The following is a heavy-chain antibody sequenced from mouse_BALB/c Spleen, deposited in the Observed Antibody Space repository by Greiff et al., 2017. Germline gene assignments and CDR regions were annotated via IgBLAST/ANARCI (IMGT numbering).Heavy chain of an antibody. V-gene: IGHV2-6-4*01. CDR2: IWGGGST. CDR1: GFSLSRYS. Sequence: QVQLKESGPGLVAPSQSLSITCTVSGFSLSRYSVHWVRQPPGKGLEWLGMIWGGGSTDYNSALKSRLSISKDNSKSQVFLKMNSLQTDDTAMYYCARVRPDYDGRYYYAMDYWGQGTSVTVSS. D-gene: IGHD1-1*01. CDR3: ARVRPDYDGRYYYAMDY. J-gene: IGHJ4*01.